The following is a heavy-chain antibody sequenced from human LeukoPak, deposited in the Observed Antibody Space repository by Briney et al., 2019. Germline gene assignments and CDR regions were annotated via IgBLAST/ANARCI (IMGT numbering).Heavy chain of an antibody. J-gene: IGHJ4*02. V-gene: IGHV4-59*01. CDR2: IYYSGST. Sequence: SETLSLTCTVSGGSISSYYWSWIRQPPGKGLVWIGYIYYSGSTNYNPSLKSRVTISVDASKNQFSLKLSSVTAADTAVYYCARVLHDYGYDYWGQGTLVTVSS. CDR1: GGSISSYY. CDR3: ARVLHDYGYDY. D-gene: IGHD5-18*01.